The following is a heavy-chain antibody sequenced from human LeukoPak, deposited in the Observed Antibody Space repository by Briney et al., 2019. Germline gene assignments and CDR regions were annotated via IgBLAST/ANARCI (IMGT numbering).Heavy chain of an antibody. CDR1: GFSFSSYG. V-gene: IGHV3-30*03. CDR2: ISYDGKNK. Sequence: GRSLRLSCAASGFSFSSYGMHWVRQAPGKGLEWVAVISYDGKNKYYADSVKGRFTISRDNSRNTLSLQMNSLTTEDTAVYYCARGTYSSSWYRFDYWGQGILVTVSS. D-gene: IGHD6-13*01. CDR3: ARGTYSSSWYRFDY. J-gene: IGHJ4*01.